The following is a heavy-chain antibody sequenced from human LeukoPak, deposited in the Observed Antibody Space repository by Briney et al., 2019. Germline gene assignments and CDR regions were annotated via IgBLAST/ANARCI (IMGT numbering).Heavy chain of an antibody. V-gene: IGHV4-61*08. CDR1: GGSISSDDYF. CDR2: IYYSGST. CDR3: AAGAGYTSNWNVRVFDY. D-gene: IGHD6-13*01. J-gene: IGHJ4*02. Sequence: PSETLSLTCTASGGSISSDDYFWSWIRQPPGKGLEWIGFIYYSGSTYYNPSLKSRVTISVDTSEKQFSLKLSSVTAADTAVYYCAAGAGYTSNWNVRVFDYWGQGTLVTVSS.